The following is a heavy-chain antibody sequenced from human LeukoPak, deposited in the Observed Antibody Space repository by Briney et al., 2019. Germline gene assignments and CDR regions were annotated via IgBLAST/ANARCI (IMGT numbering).Heavy chain of an antibody. CDR3: AREGFYDSSGNDLDY. V-gene: IGHV1-18*01. D-gene: IGHD3-22*01. Sequence: ASVKVSCKASGYTFTSYGISWVRQAPGQGLEWMGWISAYNGNTNYAQKLPGRVTMTTDTSTSTAYMELRSLRSDDTAVYYCAREGFYDSSGNDLDYWGQGTLVTVSS. J-gene: IGHJ4*02. CDR2: ISAYNGNT. CDR1: GYTFTSYG.